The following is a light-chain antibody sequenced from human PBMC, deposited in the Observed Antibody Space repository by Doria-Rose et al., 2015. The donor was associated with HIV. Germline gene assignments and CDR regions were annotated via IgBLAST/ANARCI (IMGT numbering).Light chain of an antibody. Sequence: DIRVTQSPSTLSASVGDRVTITCRASQSISNWLAWSQQKPGQAPKLLIYKASTVQSGVPSRFRGSGSGTEFTLTINSLQPDDFATYYCQHFDKYFSWTFGHGTKVDIK. CDR1: QSISNW. CDR2: KAS. CDR3: QHFDKYFSWT. J-gene: IGKJ1*01. V-gene: IGKV1-5*03.